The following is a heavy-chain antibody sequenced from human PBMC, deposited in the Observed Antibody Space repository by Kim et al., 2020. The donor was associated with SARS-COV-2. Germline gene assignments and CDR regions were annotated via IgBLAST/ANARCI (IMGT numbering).Heavy chain of an antibody. V-gene: IGHV4-39*01. D-gene: IGHD6-6*01. Sequence: SETLSLTCTVSGGSISSSSYYWGWIRQPPGKGLEWIGSIYYSGSTYYNPSLKSRVTISVDTSKNQFSLKLSSVTAADTAVYYCARYLRAGFIAARPFYFDYWGQGTLVTVSS. CDR3: ARYLRAGFIAARPFYFDY. CDR1: GGSISSSSYY. J-gene: IGHJ4*02. CDR2: IYYSGST.